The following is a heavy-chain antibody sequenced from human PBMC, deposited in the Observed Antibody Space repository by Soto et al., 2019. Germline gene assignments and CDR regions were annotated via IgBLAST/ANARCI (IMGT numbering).Heavy chain of an antibody. CDR3: ARSLRFLEWSTKNWFDP. CDR2: IYHSGST. Sequence: SETLSLTCAVSGGSISSGGYSWSWIRQPPGKGLEWIGYIYHSGSTYYNPSLKSRVTISVDRSKNQFPLKLSSVTAADTAVYYCARSLRFLEWSTKNWFDPWGQGTLVTVSS. CDR1: GGSISSGGYS. V-gene: IGHV4-30-2*01. D-gene: IGHD3-3*01. J-gene: IGHJ5*02.